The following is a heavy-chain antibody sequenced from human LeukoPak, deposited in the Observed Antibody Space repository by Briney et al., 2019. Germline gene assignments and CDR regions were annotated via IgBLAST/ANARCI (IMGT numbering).Heavy chain of an antibody. D-gene: IGHD6-13*01. J-gene: IGHJ4*02. CDR3: AKYFSSWSFDY. CDR2: ISSRSSTI. CDR1: GFTSSSYS. Sequence: PGGSLRLSCSASGFTSSSYSMNWVRQAPGKGLEWVSYISSRSSTIYYADFVKGRFTISRDNAKNSLYLQMNSLRAEDTAVYYCAKYFSSWSFDYWGQGTLVTVSS. V-gene: IGHV3-48*04.